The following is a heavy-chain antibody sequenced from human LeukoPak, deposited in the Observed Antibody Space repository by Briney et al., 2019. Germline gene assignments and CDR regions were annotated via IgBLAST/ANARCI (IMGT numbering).Heavy chain of an antibody. CDR1: GYTFTSYD. J-gene: IGHJ6*03. V-gene: IGHV1-8*03. CDR2: MNPNSGNT. D-gene: IGHD4-17*01. CDR3: ARVYTTGFHMDV. Sequence: ASVKVSCKASGYTFTSYDINWVRQATGQGLEWMGWMNPNSGNTGYAQKFQGRVTITRNTSISTAYMELSSLRSEDTAVYYCARVYTTGFHMDVWGKGTTVTISS.